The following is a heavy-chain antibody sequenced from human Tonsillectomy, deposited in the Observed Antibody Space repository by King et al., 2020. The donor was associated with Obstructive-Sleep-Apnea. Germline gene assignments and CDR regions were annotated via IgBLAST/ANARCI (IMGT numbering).Heavy chain of an antibody. CDR3: ARDSVGATFDY. J-gene: IGHJ4*02. CDR2: INSDGSNT. CDR1: GFTFSSYW. Sequence: VQLVESGGGLVQPGGSLRLSCAASGFTFSSYWMHWVRQAPGKGLVWVSRINSDGSNTTYADSVKGRFTISRDNAKNTLYLQMNSLRAEDTAVYYCARDSVGATFDYWGQGTLVIVSS. D-gene: IGHD1-26*01. V-gene: IGHV3-74*01.